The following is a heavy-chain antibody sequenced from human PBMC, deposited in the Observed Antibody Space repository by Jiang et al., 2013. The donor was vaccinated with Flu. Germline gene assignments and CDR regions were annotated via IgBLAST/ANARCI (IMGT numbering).Heavy chain of an antibody. CDR3: ARDSNTTPADF. D-gene: IGHD1-1*01. J-gene: IGHJ4*02. CDR1: GGSVSSSSDY. CDR2: ISKNGST. Sequence: PSETLSLACTVSGGSVSSSSDYWGWIRQPPGKGLEWIGSISKNGSTYYNPSLKSRLTISIDTSKNQFSLKVTSVTAADTAVYYCARDSNTTPADFWGQGTLVTVSS. V-gene: IGHV4-39*02.